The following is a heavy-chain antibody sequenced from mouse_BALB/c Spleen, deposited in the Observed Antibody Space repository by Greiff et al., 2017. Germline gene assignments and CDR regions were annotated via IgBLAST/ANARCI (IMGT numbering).Heavy chain of an antibody. CDR3: ARENYGAMDY. Sequence: DVKLVESGGGLVKPGGSLKLSCAASGFTFSSYAMSWVRQSPEKRLEWVAEISSGGSYTYYPDTVTGRFTISRDNAKNTLYLEMSSLRSEDTAMYYCARENYGAMDYWGQGTSVTVSS. D-gene: IGHD1-1*02. CDR1: GFTFSSYA. CDR2: ISSGGSYT. J-gene: IGHJ4*01. V-gene: IGHV5-9-4*01.